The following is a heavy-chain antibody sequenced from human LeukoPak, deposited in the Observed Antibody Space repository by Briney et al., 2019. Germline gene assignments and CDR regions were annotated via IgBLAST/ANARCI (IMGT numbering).Heavy chain of an antibody. J-gene: IGHJ4*02. Sequence: GESLKISCQGSGYTFTNYWIGWVRQMPGKGLEFMGIIYPGDSDTRYSPSFQGRVTISVDKSINTAYLQWSSLKASDSAMYYCARAGYSNRWDGVDYWGQGTLVTVSS. CDR3: ARAGYSNRWDGVDY. CDR1: GYTFTNYW. CDR2: IYPGDSDT. D-gene: IGHD2/OR15-2a*01. V-gene: IGHV5-51*01.